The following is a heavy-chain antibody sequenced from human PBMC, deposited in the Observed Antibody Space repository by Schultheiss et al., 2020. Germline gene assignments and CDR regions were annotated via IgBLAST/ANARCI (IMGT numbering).Heavy chain of an antibody. CDR3: ARETHPGGSPGGGMDV. CDR2: INPNSGGT. V-gene: IGHV1-2*04. D-gene: IGHD3-16*01. Sequence: ASVKVSCKASGYTFTDYYMHWVRQAPGQGLEWMGWINPNSGGTNYAQKFRGWVTMTRDTSISTAYMELSRLRSDDTAVYYCARETHPGGSPGGGMDVWGPGTTVTVSS. CDR1: GYTFTDYY. J-gene: IGHJ6*02.